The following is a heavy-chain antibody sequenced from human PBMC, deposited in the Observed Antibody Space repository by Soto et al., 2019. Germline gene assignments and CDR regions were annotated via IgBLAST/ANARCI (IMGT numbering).Heavy chain of an antibody. J-gene: IGHJ6*02. Sequence: GASVKVSCKASGYTFTKYGISWVRQAPGQGLEWMGWISGYNGNTNYAQKLQGRVTMTTDTSTSTAYMELRSLRSDDTAVYYCARDLRATQIINYYGMDVWGQGTTVTVSS. CDR3: ARDLRATQIINYYGMDV. V-gene: IGHV1-18*01. CDR2: ISGYNGNT. CDR1: GYTFTKYG. D-gene: IGHD1-26*01.